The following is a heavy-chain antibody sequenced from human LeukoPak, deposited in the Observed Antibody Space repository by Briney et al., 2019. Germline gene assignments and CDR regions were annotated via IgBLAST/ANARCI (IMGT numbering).Heavy chain of an antibody. D-gene: IGHD2/OR15-2a*01. CDR1: GYTFTSYG. Sequence: ASVKVSCKASGYTFTSYGISWVRQAPGQGLEWMGWISAYNGNTNYAQKLQGRVSMTTDTSTSTAYMELRSLRSDDTAVYYCARVPSGEWARGTRVLHWFDPWGQGTLVTVSS. V-gene: IGHV1-18*04. CDR3: ARVPSGEWARGTRVLHWFDP. J-gene: IGHJ5*02. CDR2: ISAYNGNT.